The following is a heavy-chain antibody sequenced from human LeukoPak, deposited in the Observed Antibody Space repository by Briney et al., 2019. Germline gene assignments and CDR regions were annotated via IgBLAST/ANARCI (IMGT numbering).Heavy chain of an antibody. CDR1: GGSISSYY. CDR3: ARVRRGPDFWSGYISEKNWFDP. CDR2: IYYSGST. Sequence: SETLSLTCSVSGGSISSYYWNWIRQSPGKGLEWIGYIYYSGSTNYSPSLKSRVTISVDTSKNQFSLKLSSVTAADTAVYYCARVRRGPDFWSGYISEKNWFDPWGQGTLVTVSS. V-gene: IGHV4-59*12. J-gene: IGHJ5*02. D-gene: IGHD3-3*01.